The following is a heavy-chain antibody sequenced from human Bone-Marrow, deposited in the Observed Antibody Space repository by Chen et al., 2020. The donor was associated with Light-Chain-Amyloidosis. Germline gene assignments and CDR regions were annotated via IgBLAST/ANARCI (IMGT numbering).Heavy chain of an antibody. CDR2: IRFDGSDK. J-gene: IGHJ4*02. D-gene: IGHD5-18*01. CDR3: APLYSYGRPFNH. CDR1: GFVFTSYG. V-gene: IGHV3-30*02. Sequence: VRPVESGGGVVQPGGSLRLSCAEPGFVFTSYGFQWVRQAPGNGLEWVAFIRFDGSDKYYVDSVKGRFTISRDDSKNTVYLQMSRLRVEDTAMYYCAPLYSYGRPFNHWGQGTLVSVSS.